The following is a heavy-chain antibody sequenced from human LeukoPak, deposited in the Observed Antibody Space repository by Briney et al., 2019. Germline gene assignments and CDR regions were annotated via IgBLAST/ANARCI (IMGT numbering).Heavy chain of an antibody. Sequence: GGSLRLSCAASGFPFSSYDMSWVRQAPGKGLEWVLTICGGGGGTYHAVSVRGLFTISRDPSKNTLFLQLNSLTAEDTAVYYCARNDFGSGCLGDNWGQGTLVTVFS. CDR3: ARNDFGSGCLGDN. V-gene: IGHV3-23*01. J-gene: IGHJ4*02. CDR2: ICGGGGGT. CDR1: GFPFSSYD. D-gene: IGHD6-19*01.